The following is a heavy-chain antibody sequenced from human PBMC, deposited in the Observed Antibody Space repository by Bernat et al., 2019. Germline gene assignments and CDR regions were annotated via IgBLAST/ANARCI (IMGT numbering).Heavy chain of an antibody. CDR3: ATDHRSSGWLHFVN. D-gene: IGHD6-19*01. V-gene: IGHV3-30*01. Sequence: QVQMVESGGGVVQPGRSPRLSCAGPGFTFSSSAMHWVRQAPGKGLEWVALISYDGSNKYYADSVKGRFTISRDNLKNSLYLQMNSLRGEDTAVYYCATDHRSSGWLHFVNWGQGTLVTVSS. CDR1: GFTFSSSA. J-gene: IGHJ4*02. CDR2: ISYDGSNK.